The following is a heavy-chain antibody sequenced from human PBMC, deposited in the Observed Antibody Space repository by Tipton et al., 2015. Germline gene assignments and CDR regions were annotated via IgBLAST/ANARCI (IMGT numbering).Heavy chain of an antibody. D-gene: IGHD3-10*01. Sequence: SLRLSCAASGFTFSSYWMHWVRQAPGKGLVWVSRINDDGSSTNYADSVKGRFTISRDSAKNTLYLQMNSLRVEDTAMYYCSRVLVGVNRAFDDWGPGTLVTVSS. J-gene: IGHJ4*02. CDR3: SRVLVGVNRAFDD. V-gene: IGHV3-74*01. CDR2: INDDGSST. CDR1: GFTFSSYW.